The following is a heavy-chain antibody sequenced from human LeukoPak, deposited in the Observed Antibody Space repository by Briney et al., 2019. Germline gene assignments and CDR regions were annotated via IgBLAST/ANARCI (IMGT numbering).Heavy chain of an antibody. V-gene: IGHV3-20*04. CDR3: ARDGGSYSDY. Sequence: GGSLRLSCAASGFTFDDYGTSWVRQAPGKGLEWVSGINWNGGSTGYADSVKGRFTISRGNAKNSLYLQMNSLRAGDTASYYCARDGGSYSDYWGQGTLVTVSS. D-gene: IGHD1-26*01. CDR1: GFTFDDYG. J-gene: IGHJ4*02. CDR2: INWNGGST.